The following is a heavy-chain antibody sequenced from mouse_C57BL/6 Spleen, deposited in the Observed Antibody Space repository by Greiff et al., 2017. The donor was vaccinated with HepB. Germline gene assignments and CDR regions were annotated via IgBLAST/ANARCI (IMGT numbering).Heavy chain of an antibody. Sequence: EVQRVESGPELVKPGASVKMSCKASGYTFTDYNMHWVKQSHGKSLEWIGYINPNNGGTSYNQKFKGKATLTVNKSSSTAYMELRSLTSEDSAVYYCARYPHWEDYAMDYWGQGTSVTVSS. CDR1: GYTFTDYN. CDR2: INPNNGGT. J-gene: IGHJ4*01. D-gene: IGHD4-1*01. V-gene: IGHV1-22*01. CDR3: ARYPHWEDYAMDY.